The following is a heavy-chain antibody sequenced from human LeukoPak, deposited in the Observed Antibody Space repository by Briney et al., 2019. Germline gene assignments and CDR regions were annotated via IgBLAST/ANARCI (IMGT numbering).Heavy chain of an antibody. V-gene: IGHV5-51*03. J-gene: IGHJ4*02. CDR1: GYSFTSNW. Sequence: PGESLKISCKGSGYSFTSNWIGWVRQMPGKGLEWMGIIYPGDSDTRYSPSFQGQVTISADKSISTAYLLWSSLKASDTAMYYCARLDPPLDDYGDYGYFDYWGQGTLVTVSS. CDR2: IYPGDSDT. D-gene: IGHD4-17*01. CDR3: ARLDPPLDDYGDYGYFDY.